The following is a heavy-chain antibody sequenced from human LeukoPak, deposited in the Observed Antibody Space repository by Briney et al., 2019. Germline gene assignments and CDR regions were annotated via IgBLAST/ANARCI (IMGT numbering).Heavy chain of an antibody. CDR1: GFTFSRYA. Sequence: GGSLRLSCAASGFTFSRYAMSWVRQAPGKWLEWVSAISGSGGSTYYADSVKGRFTISRDNSKNTLYLQMNSLRAEDTAVYYCAKDYLDDSSGYYRGYYYMDVWGKGTTVTVSS. V-gene: IGHV3-23*01. D-gene: IGHD3-22*01. J-gene: IGHJ6*03. CDR2: ISGSGGST. CDR3: AKDYLDDSSGYYRGYYYMDV.